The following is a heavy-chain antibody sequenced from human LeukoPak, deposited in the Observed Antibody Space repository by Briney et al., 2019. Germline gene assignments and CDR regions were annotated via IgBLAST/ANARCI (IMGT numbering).Heavy chain of an antibody. Sequence: PGGSLRLSCAASGFTFSSYAMHWVRQAPGKGLEWVAVISYDGSNKYYADSVKGRFTISRDNSKNTLYLQMNSLRAEDTAVYYCARVRGYCSSTSCYAPFDYWGQGTLVTVSS. V-gene: IGHV3-30-3*01. CDR3: ARVRGYCSSTSCYAPFDY. CDR2: ISYDGSNK. D-gene: IGHD2-2*01. CDR1: GFTFSSYA. J-gene: IGHJ4*02.